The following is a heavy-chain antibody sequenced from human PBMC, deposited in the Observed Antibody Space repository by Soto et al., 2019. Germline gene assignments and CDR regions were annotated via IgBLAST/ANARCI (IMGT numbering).Heavy chain of an antibody. V-gene: IGHV1-3*01. D-gene: IGHD6-19*01. Sequence: QVQLVQSGAEVKKPGASVKVSCKASGYTFTSYAMHWVRQAPGQRLEWMGWINAGNGNTKYSQKFQGRVTINRDTSASTAYMELSSLRSEDTAVYYCARDFQKQWPDYWGQGTLVTVSS. CDR3: ARDFQKQWPDY. CDR2: INAGNGNT. J-gene: IGHJ4*02. CDR1: GYTFTSYA.